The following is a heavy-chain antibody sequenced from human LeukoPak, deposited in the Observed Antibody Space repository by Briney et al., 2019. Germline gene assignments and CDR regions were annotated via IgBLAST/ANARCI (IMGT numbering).Heavy chain of an antibody. D-gene: IGHD3-16*01. Sequence: GASVKVSCKAAGYTFTNYGISWVRQAPGQGLEWMGWISANNGNTNYAQKFQGRVTMTTDTFTSTAYMELRSLRSDDTAVYYCARSGYLGGVTAPRDHDYWGQGTLVAVSS. CDR2: ISANNGNT. CDR1: GYTFTNYG. CDR3: ARSGYLGGVTAPRDHDY. V-gene: IGHV1-18*01. J-gene: IGHJ4*02.